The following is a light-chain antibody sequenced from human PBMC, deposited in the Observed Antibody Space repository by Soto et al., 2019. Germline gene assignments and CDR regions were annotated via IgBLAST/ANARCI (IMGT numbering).Light chain of an antibody. V-gene: IGKV1-6*01. Sequence: IQMTQSPSSLSASVGDRVTITCRASQGVRDDVGWYQQKPGKTPKLLIYSASTLQSGVPSLFSGSGSGTDCTLTISGLQTEDFATDYCLQESTYHLTFGGGTKVEI. CDR3: LQESTYHLT. J-gene: IGKJ4*01. CDR2: SAS. CDR1: QGVRDD.